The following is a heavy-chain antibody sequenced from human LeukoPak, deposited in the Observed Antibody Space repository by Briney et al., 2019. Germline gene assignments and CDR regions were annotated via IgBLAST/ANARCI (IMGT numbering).Heavy chain of an antibody. D-gene: IGHD3-22*01. V-gene: IGHV3-30*18. CDR2: ISYDGSNK. CDR3: AKVDYYDSSGYGMDV. J-gene: IGHJ6*02. Sequence: PGGSLRLSCAASGFTFSSYGMHWVRQAPGKGLEWVAVISYDGSNKYYADSVKGRFTISRDNSKNTLYLQMNSLRAEDTAVYYCAKVDYYDSSGYGMDVWGQGTTVTVSS. CDR1: GFTFSSYG.